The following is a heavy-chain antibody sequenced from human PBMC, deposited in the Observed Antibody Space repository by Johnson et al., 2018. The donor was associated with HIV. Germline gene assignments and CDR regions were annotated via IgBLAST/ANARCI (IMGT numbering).Heavy chain of an antibody. D-gene: IGHD1-26*01. CDR1: GFTFDEYG. Sequence: VQLVESGGGVVQPGRSLRLSCAASGFTFDEYGMSWVRQAPGKGLEWVSGITWNGGTTGYADSVKGRFLISRDNAKNSLYLQMNSLRAEDTALYYCAKALVGATLSDAFDIWGQGTMVTVSS. CDR2: ITWNGGTT. CDR3: AKALVGATLSDAFDI. J-gene: IGHJ3*02. V-gene: IGHV3-20*04.